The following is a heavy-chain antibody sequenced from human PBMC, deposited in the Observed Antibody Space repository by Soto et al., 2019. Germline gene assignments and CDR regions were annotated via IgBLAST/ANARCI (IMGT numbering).Heavy chain of an antibody. J-gene: IGHJ5*02. CDR3: ARVVTMVRGVIVNWFDP. CDR2: ISAYNGNT. V-gene: IGHV1-18*01. D-gene: IGHD3-10*01. CDR1: GYTFTSYG. Sequence: ASVKVSCKASGYTFTSYGISWVRQAPGQGLEWMGWISAYNGNTNYAQKLQGRVTMTTDTSTSTAYMELRSLRSDDTAVYYCARVVTMVRGVIVNWFDPWGQGTLVTVPQ.